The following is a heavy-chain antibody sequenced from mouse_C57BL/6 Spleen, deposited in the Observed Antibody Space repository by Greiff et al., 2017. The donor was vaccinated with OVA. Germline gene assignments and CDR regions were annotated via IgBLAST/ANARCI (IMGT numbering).Heavy chain of an antibody. CDR1: GYTFTDYN. Sequence: EVQLQQSGPELVKPGASVKIPCKASGYTFTDYNMDWVKQSHGKSLEWIGDINPNNGGTIYNQKFKGKATLTADKSSSTAYMELRSLSSEDTAVYYGARGGANSWYFEDWGTGTTVTVSS. CDR2: INPNNGGT. V-gene: IGHV1-18*01. J-gene: IGHJ1*03. D-gene: IGHD4-1*01. CDR3: ARGGANSWYFED.